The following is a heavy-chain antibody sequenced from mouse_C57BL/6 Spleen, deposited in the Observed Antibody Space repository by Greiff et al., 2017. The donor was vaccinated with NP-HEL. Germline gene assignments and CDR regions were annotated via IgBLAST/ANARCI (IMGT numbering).Heavy chain of an antibody. Sequence: QVQLQQPGAELVRPGSSVKLSCKASGYTFTSYWMHWVKQRPIQGLEWIGNIDPSDSETHYNQKFKDKATLTVDKSSSTAYMQLSSLTSEDSAVYYCGREWNTGAMDYWGQGTSVTVSS. V-gene: IGHV1-52*01. D-gene: IGHD5-2*01. CDR1: GYTFTSYW. J-gene: IGHJ4*01. CDR3: GREWNTGAMDY. CDR2: IDPSDSET.